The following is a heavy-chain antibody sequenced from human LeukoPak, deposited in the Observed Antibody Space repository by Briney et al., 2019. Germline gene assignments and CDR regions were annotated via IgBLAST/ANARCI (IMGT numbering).Heavy chain of an antibody. V-gene: IGHV3-73*01. D-gene: IGHD3-22*01. CDR1: GFTFSGSA. J-gene: IGHJ6*03. CDR2: IRSKANSYAT. Sequence: GGSLRLSCAASGFTFSGSAMHWVRQASGKGLEWVGRIRSKANSYATAYAASVKGRLTISRDDSKNTAYLQMNSLKTEDTAVYYCTRAGGVYDSSGYSLIGYYYYYMDVWGKGTTVTISS. CDR3: TRAGGVYDSSGYSLIGYYYYYMDV.